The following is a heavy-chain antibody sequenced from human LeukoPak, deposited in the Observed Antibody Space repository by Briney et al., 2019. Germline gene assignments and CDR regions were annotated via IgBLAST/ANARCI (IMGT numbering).Heavy chain of an antibody. CDR1: GFIVSSSY. CDR3: ARAIRGGPYYYGIDV. Sequence: GGSLRLSCAASGFIVSSSYLTWVRQTPGKGLEWVSVIYSGGSTYYADSVKGRFTISKDYSKNMLYLQMNNLRAEDSAIYYCARAIRGGPYYYGIDVWGQGTKVTVSS. V-gene: IGHV3-53*01. CDR2: IYSGGST. J-gene: IGHJ6*02.